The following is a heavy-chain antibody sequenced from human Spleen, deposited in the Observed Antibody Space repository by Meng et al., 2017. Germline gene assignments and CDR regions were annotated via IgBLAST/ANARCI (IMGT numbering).Heavy chain of an antibody. J-gene: IGHJ4*02. V-gene: IGHV4-34*01. D-gene: IGHD5-12*01. CDR3: AADHGYDPFDF. Sequence: SQTLSLTCVVSGGSFSDYYWSWIRQPPGKGLEWIGEINHSGSTNYNPSLESRATISVDTSQNNLSLKLSSVTAADSAVYYCAADHGYDPFDFWGQGTLVTVSS. CDR1: GGSFSDYY. CDR2: INHSGST.